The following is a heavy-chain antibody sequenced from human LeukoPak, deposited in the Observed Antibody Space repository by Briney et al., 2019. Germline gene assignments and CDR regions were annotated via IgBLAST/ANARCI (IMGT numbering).Heavy chain of an antibody. CDR3: AKGRRDYYYYGMEV. CDR1: GFTFSGYA. CDR2: ISYDGRNK. J-gene: IGHJ6*02. V-gene: IGHV3-30*01. Sequence: GRSLRLSCAASGFTFSGYAMHWVRQAPGKGLEWVAVISYDGRNKYYADSVKGRFTISRDNSKNSLYLQMNSLRAEDTAVYYCAKGRRDYYYYGMEVWGQGTTVTVSS.